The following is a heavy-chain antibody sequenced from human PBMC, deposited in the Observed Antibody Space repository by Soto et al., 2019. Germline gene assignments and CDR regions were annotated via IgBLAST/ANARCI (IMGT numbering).Heavy chain of an antibody. CDR3: VRDAPIGSVFSGYDAIDS. V-gene: IGHV1-69*08. CDR2: IIPIFGTG. Sequence: SVKVSCKASGGTSSTSTFTWVRQAPGQGLEWMGRIIPIFGTGDYAPKFQGRVLITADKSTSTVYMELSGLKAEDTAVFFCVRDAPIGSVFSGYDAIDSWGQGTLVTVSS. J-gene: IGHJ4*02. D-gene: IGHD5-12*01. CDR1: GGTSSTST.